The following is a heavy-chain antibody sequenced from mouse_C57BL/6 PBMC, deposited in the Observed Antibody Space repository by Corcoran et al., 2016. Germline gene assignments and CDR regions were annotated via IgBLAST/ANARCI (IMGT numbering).Heavy chain of an antibody. Sequence: EVQLQQSGPELVKPGASVKISCKASGYTFTDYYMNWVKQSHGKGLEWIGDINPNNGGTSYNQKFKGKATLTVDKSSSTAYMELRSLTSEDSAVYYCARGGSSGYYFDYWGQGTTPTVSS. CDR2: INPNNGGT. CDR1: GYTFTDYY. D-gene: IGHD3-2*02. J-gene: IGHJ2*01. V-gene: IGHV1-26*01. CDR3: ARGGSSGYYFDY.